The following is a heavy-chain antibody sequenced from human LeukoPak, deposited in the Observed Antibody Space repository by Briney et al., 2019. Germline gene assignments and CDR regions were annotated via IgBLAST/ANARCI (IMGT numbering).Heavy chain of an antibody. V-gene: IGHV4-59*08. CDR2: IYYSGST. CDR1: GGSISSYY. Sequence: SETLSLTCTVSGGSISSYYWSWIPQPPGKGLEWIGYIYYSGSTNYNPSLKSRVTISVDTSKNQFSLKLSSVTAADTAVYYCAAAAAGTEYWGQGTLVTVPS. CDR3: AAAAAGTEY. J-gene: IGHJ4*02. D-gene: IGHD6-13*01.